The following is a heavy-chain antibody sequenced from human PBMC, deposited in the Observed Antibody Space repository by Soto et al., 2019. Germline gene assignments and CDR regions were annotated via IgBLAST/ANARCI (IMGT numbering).Heavy chain of an antibody. CDR2: IYNSGIT. CDR1: GGSISSSNW. J-gene: IGHJ4*01. CDR3: ARGVDYYDSSGFYARKSDY. Sequence: ETLSLTCAVSGGSISSSNWWSWVRPPPGKGLEWIGEIYNSGITNYNPSLKSRVTISVDKSKNQFSLKLSSVTAADTAVYYCARGVDYYDSSGFYARKSDYWGQGTMVHVSP. V-gene: IGHV4-4*02. D-gene: IGHD3-22*01.